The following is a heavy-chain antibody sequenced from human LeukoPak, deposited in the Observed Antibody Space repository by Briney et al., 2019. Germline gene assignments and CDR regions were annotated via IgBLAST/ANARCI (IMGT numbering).Heavy chain of an antibody. CDR3: AHRVAGFSSSWYLYYFDY. CDR2: IYWDDDK. Sequence: SGPTLVNSSQTPTLTCTFSGISFSTSAAGVGLIRHSPGKALDWLALIYWDDDKRYSPSLKSRLTITKDTSKNQVVLTMTNMDPVDTATYYCAHRVAGFSSSWYLYYFDYWGQGTLVTVSS. D-gene: IGHD6-13*01. J-gene: IGHJ4*02. CDR1: GISFSTSAAG. V-gene: IGHV2-5*02.